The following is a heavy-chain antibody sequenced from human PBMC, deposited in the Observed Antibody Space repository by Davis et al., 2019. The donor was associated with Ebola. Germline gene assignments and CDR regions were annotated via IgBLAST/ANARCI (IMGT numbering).Heavy chain of an antibody. CDR3: ARHDGSIRRGFDP. V-gene: IGHV5-51*01. CDR2: IYPGDSDT. J-gene: IGHJ5*02. Sequence: GESLKTSCKGSGYSFTNYWNGWVRQMPGKGLEWMVIIYPGDSDTRYSPSFQGQVTISADKSISTAYLQWSSLKASDTAMYYFARHDGSIRRGFDPWGQGTLVTVSS. CDR1: GYSFTNYW.